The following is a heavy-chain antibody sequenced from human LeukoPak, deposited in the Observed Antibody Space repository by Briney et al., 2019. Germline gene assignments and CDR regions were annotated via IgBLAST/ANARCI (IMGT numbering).Heavy chain of an antibody. CDR2: IYTSGST. J-gene: IGHJ5*02. CDR3: ARDFGPYDFWSGDYSNWFDP. Sequence: SETLSLTCTVSGGSISSGSYYWSWIRQPAGKGLEWIGRIYTSGSTNYNPSPKSRVTISVDTSKNQFSLKLSSVTAADTAGYYCARDFGPYDFWSGDYSNWFDPWGQGTLVTVSS. V-gene: IGHV4-61*02. D-gene: IGHD3-3*01. CDR1: GGSISSGSYY.